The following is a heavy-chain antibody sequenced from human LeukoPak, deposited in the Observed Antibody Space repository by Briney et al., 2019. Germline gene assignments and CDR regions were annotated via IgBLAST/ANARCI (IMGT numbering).Heavy chain of an antibody. V-gene: IGHV1-46*01. D-gene: IGHD3-16*01. J-gene: IGHJ3*02. Sequence: ASLKVSCKASGYTFTSYYMHWVRQAPGQGLEWMGIINPSGGSTSYAQKFQGRVTMTRDMSTSTVYMELSSLRSEDTAVYYCARGGVGFYYDYVWGSYSGDAFDIWGQGTMVTVSS. CDR2: INPSGGST. CDR3: ARGGVGFYYDYVWGSYSGDAFDI. CDR1: GYTFTSYY.